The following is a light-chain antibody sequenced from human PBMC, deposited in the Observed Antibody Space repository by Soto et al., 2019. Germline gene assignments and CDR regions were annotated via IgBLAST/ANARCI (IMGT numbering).Light chain of an antibody. CDR1: QSVTSSY. CDR2: GAS. J-gene: IGKJ4*01. CDR3: QLYRSSPPLT. Sequence: EIVLTQSPGTLSLSPGERATLSCRASQSVTSSYLAWYQQKPGQAPRLLIYGASSRATGIPDRFSGSGSGTDFTLSISRLEPEDFAVYYCQLYRSSPPLTFGGGTKVEIK. V-gene: IGKV3-20*01.